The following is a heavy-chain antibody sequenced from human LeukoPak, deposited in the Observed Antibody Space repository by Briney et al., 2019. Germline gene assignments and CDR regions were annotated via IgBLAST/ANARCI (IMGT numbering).Heavy chain of an antibody. CDR1: GFTFSSYA. Sequence: GGSLRLSCAASGFTFSSYAMSWVRQAPGKGLEWVSAISGSGGSTYYADSVKGRFTISRDNSKNTLYLQMNSLRAEDTAVYYCAKDQAGGRYDFWSGYYLHAFDIWGQGTMVTVSS. V-gene: IGHV3-23*01. CDR3: AKDQAGGRYDFWSGYYLHAFDI. D-gene: IGHD3-3*01. CDR2: ISGSGGST. J-gene: IGHJ3*02.